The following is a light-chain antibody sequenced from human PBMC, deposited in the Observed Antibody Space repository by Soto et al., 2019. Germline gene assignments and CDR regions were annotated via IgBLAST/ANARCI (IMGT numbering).Light chain of an antibody. Sequence: DIRMNQSPSSLSASVGDRVIVTCRASQGIGKSLAWYQQKPGKVPKLLIYAASTLESGVPSRFSGSGSGTDFTLTISGLQPEDFATYDCQKYNTAPWTFGQGTKVDIK. CDR1: QGIGKS. V-gene: IGKV1-27*01. J-gene: IGKJ1*01. CDR3: QKYNTAPWT. CDR2: AAS.